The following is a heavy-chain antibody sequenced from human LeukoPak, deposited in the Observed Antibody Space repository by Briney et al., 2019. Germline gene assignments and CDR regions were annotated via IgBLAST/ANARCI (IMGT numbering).Heavy chain of an antibody. CDR3: ARSAYLDDAFDI. CDR2: ISYDGSNK. J-gene: IGHJ3*02. CDR1: GFTFSSYA. Sequence: GGSLRLSCAASGFTFSSYAMHWVRQAPGKGLEWVAVISYDGSNKYYADSVKGRFTISRDNSKNTLYLQMNSLRAEDTAVYYCARSAYLDDAFDIWGQWTMVTVSS. D-gene: IGHD2-21*01. V-gene: IGHV3-30-3*01.